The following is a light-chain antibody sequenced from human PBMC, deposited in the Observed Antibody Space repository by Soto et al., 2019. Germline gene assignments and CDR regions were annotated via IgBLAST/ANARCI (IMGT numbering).Light chain of an antibody. CDR1: SSDVGGYNY. V-gene: IGLV2-14*01. J-gene: IGLJ1*01. CDR3: NSYTSKSTGV. Sequence: QSALTQPASVSGSPGQSITISCTGTSSDVGGYNYVSWYQQQPGKAPKLIIYEVSNRPSGVSNLLSGSKSGNTASLTISVLQAEDEADYYCNSYTSKSTGVFGTGTKRTVL. CDR2: EVS.